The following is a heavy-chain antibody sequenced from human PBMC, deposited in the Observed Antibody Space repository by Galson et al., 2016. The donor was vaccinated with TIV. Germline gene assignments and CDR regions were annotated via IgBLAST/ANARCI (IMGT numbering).Heavy chain of an antibody. V-gene: IGHV3-30*02. D-gene: IGHD3-3*01. J-gene: IGHJ4*02. CDR3: VRDGPHYDLDY. CDR1: GFRFSKYG. CDR2: IRSGGRDT. Sequence: SLRLSCAASGFRFSKYGMHWVRQAPGKGLEWVAYIRSGGRDTFYADSGQGRFSISRDDSQSTLYLQIHSVRSGDTAMYYCVRDGPHYDLDYWGQGTRV.